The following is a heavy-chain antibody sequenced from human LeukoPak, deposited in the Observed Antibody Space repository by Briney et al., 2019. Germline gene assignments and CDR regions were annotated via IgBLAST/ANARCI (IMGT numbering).Heavy chain of an antibody. J-gene: IGHJ4*02. V-gene: IGHV3-66*01. Sequence: GGSLRLSCAASEFSVGSNYMTWVRQAPGKGLEWVSLIYSGGSTYYADSVKGRFTISRDNSKNTLYLQMNSLRAEDTAVYYCYGYGAFGVVDFDYWGQGTLVTVSS. CDR1: EFSVGSNY. D-gene: IGHD3-3*01. CDR3: YGYGAFGVVDFDY. CDR2: IYSGGST.